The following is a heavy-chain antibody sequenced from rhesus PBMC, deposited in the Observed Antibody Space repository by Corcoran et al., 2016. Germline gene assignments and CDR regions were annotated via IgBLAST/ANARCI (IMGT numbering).Heavy chain of an antibody. J-gene: IGHJ4*01. D-gene: IGHD6-13*01. V-gene: IGHV3S42*01. CDR1: GFTFSSYW. Sequence: EVQLVESGGGLAKPGGSLRLSCAASGFTFSSYWMNWVRQTPGKGLEMISAINSGGGSTYYADSVKGRFTISRDNSKNTLSLQMNSLRAEDTAVYYCAKDRGIAAGRFDYWGQGVLVTVSS. CDR2: INSGGGST. CDR3: AKDRGIAAGRFDY.